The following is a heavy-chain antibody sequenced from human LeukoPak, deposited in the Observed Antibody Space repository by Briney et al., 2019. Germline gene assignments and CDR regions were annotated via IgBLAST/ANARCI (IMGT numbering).Heavy chain of an antibody. D-gene: IGHD2-2*01. Sequence: GESLKISCKGSGYSFTYHFIAWVRQMPGKGLGWMGMIYPGDSNARYSPSFQGQVTFSVDKSIDTAYLQWSSLKASDSAMYYCARQVCGLKRVTYQLDSWGQGSLVTVSS. CDR3: ARQVCGLKRVTYQLDS. CDR1: GYSFTYHF. V-gene: IGHV5-51*01. CDR2: IYPGDSNA. J-gene: IGHJ4*02.